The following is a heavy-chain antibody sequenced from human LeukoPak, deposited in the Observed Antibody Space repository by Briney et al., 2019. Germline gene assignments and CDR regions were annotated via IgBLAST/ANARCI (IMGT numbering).Heavy chain of an antibody. J-gene: IGHJ5*02. CDR3: ARDDPYSSGWNWFDP. D-gene: IGHD6-19*01. CDR1: GGTFSSYA. CDR2: IIPIFGTA. Sequence: SVKVSCKASGGTFSSYAISWVRQAPGQGLEWMGGIIPIFGTANYAQKFQGRVTITADESTSTAYMELSSLRSEDTAVYYCARDDPYSSGWNWFDPWGQGTLVTVSS. V-gene: IGHV1-69*13.